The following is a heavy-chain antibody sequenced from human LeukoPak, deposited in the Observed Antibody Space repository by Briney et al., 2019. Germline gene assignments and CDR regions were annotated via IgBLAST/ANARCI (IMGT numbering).Heavy chain of an antibody. CDR1: GFTFSSFS. Sequence: GGSLRLSCAASGFTFSSFSMNWVRQAPGKGLEWVAYITSSSSSIYYADSVKGRFTISRDNAKNSLYLQMNSLRAEDTAVYYCARRSYCGGDCYSVDYMDVWGKGTTVTVSS. CDR2: ITSSSSSI. D-gene: IGHD2-21*01. J-gene: IGHJ6*03. CDR3: ARRSYCGGDCYSVDYMDV. V-gene: IGHV3-21*01.